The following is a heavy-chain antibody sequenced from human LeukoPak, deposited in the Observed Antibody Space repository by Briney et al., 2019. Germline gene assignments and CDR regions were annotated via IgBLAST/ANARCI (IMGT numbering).Heavy chain of an antibody. CDR1: GGSFSGYY. D-gene: IGHD3-22*01. CDR2: INHSGST. J-gene: IGHJ3*02. Sequence: NTSETLSLTCAVYGGSFSGYYWSWIRQPPGKGLEWIGEINHSGSTNYNPSLKSRVTISVDTSKNQFSLKLSSVTAADTAVYYCARGRSVANYYDSSGYYYVSAFDIWGQGTMVTVSS. V-gene: IGHV4-34*01. CDR3: ARGRSVANYYDSSGYYYVSAFDI.